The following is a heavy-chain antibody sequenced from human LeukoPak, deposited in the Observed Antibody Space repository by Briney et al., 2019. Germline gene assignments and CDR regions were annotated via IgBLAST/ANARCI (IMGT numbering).Heavy chain of an antibody. CDR2: IRYDGSNK. CDR1: GFNFRSYG. J-gene: IGHJ5*02. CDR3: AKEMSSSWSNLNWFDP. Sequence: GGSLRLSCVASGFNFRSYGMHWVRQAPGKGLEWVAFIRYDGSNKYYADSVKGRFTISRDNSKNTLYLQMNSLRAEDTAVYYCAKEMSSSWSNLNWFDPWGQGTLVTVSS. V-gene: IGHV3-30*02. D-gene: IGHD6-13*01.